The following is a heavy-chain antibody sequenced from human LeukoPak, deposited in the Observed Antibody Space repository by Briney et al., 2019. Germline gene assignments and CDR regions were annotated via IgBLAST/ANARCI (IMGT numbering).Heavy chain of an antibody. Sequence: SVKVSCKASGGTFSSYAISWVRQAPGQGLEWMGGIIPIFGTANYAQKFQGRVTITADKSTSTAYMELSSLRSEDTAVYYCARVDNVLYYYDSSGYFQHWGQGTLVTVSS. V-gene: IGHV1-69*06. CDR3: ARVDNVLYYYDSSGYFQH. D-gene: IGHD3-22*01. J-gene: IGHJ1*01. CDR2: IIPIFGTA. CDR1: GGTFSSYA.